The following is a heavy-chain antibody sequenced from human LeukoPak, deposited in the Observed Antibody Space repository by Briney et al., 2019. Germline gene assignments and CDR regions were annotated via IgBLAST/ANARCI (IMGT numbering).Heavy chain of an antibody. V-gene: IGHV3-7*01. Sequence: GGSLRLSCVASGFTFSHYWMSWVRQAPGKGLEWVANIKEDGSIEDYVDSVKGQFTVSRDNAKNSLYLEMNSLRVEDTAVYYCVSQQVAPPWGQGTLVIVSS. CDR3: VSQQVAPP. CDR2: IKEDGSIE. D-gene: IGHD5-12*01. J-gene: IGHJ5*02. CDR1: GFTFSHYW.